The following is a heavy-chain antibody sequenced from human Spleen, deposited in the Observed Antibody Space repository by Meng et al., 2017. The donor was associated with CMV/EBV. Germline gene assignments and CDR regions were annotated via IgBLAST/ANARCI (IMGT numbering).Heavy chain of an antibody. CDR1: GYSFTGYY. CDR3: ARGTGDSYYYYGMDV. D-gene: IGHD7-27*01. CDR2: INPNSGAT. J-gene: IGHJ6*02. Sequence: ASVKVSCKASGYSFTGYYIHWVRQAPGHGLEWMGWINPNSGATNYAQKFQGRVTMTRDTSISTAYMELSRLRSDDTAVYYCARGTGDSYYYYGMDVWGQGTTVTVSS. V-gene: IGHV1-2*02.